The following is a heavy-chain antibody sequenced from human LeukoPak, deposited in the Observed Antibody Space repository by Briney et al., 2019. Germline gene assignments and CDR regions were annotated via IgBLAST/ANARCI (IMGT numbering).Heavy chain of an antibody. CDR2: ITNDGSST. Sequence: TGGSLRLSCAASGLTFSSHWMHWVRQAPGKGLVWVSRITNDGSSTTYADSVKGRFTISRDIAKNTLYLQMNSLRAEDTGVYYCAKDHYWSIDYWGRGTLVTVSS. CDR3: AKDHYWSIDY. D-gene: IGHD3-3*01. CDR1: GLTFSSHW. V-gene: IGHV3-74*01. J-gene: IGHJ4*02.